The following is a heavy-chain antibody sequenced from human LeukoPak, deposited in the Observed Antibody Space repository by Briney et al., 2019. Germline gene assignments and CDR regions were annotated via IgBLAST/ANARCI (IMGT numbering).Heavy chain of an antibody. V-gene: IGHV4-59*08. Sequence: SETLSLTCTVSGGSMNNYYWNWIRQPPGKGLEWIGYSYYSGSTNYNPSLKSRANISVDTSKSQFSLNLSSVTAADTAVYYCARLGSVAMPFDYWGQGTLVTVSS. CDR3: ARLGSVAMPFDY. CDR2: SYYSGST. J-gene: IGHJ4*02. CDR1: GGSMNNYY. D-gene: IGHD2-2*01.